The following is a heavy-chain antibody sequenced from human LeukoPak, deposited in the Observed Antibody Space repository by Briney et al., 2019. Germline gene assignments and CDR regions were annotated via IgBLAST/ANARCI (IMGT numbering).Heavy chain of an antibody. J-gene: IGHJ4*02. CDR1: GFSLSTSEVG. D-gene: IGHD3-9*01. V-gene: IGHV2-5*01. CDR3: ALRRHDILTGYLNYFDY. Sequence: SGPTLANPTQTLTLTCTFSGFSLSTSEVGVGWIRQPPGKALEWLSLIYWNDDKRDSPSLKSRLAITKDTSKNQVVLTMTNMDPVDTATYYCALRRHDILTGYLNYFDYWGEGPLVTVSS. CDR2: IYWNDDK.